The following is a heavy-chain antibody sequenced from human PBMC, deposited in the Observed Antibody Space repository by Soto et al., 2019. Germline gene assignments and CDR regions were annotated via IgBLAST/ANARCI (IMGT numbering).Heavy chain of an antibody. J-gene: IGHJ6*03. CDR1: GFTFSSYS. D-gene: IGHD2-2*01. V-gene: IGHV3-21*01. CDR2: ISSSSSYI. CDR3: AKYQSGVVRAAMSYYYMDV. Sequence: EVQLVESGGGLVKPGGSLRLSCAASGFTFSSYSMNWVRQAPGKRLEWVSSISSSSSYIYYADSVKGRFTISRDNAKNSLYLQMNSLRAEDTAVYYCAKYQSGVVRAAMSYYYMDVWGKGTTVTVSS.